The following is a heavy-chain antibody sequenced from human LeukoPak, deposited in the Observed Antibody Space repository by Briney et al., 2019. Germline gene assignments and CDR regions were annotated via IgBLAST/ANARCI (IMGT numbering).Heavy chain of an antibody. D-gene: IGHD1-26*01. V-gene: IGHV1-69*13. J-gene: IGHJ4*02. CDR3: ARGLNSGSPLDY. CDR2: IIPIFGTA. CDR1: GGTFSSYA. Sequence: SVKVSCKASGGTFSSYAISWVRQAPGQGLEWMGGIIPIFGTANYAQKFQGRVTITADESTSTAYMELSSLRSEDTAEYYCARGLNSGSPLDYWGQGTLVTVSS.